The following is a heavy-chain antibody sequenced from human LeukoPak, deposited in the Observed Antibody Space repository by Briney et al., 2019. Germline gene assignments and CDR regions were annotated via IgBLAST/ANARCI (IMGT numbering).Heavy chain of an antibody. D-gene: IGHD2-15*01. J-gene: IGHJ4*02. CDR3: AKGGLSELYCSGGSCYSALDY. V-gene: IGHV3-30*02. CDR1: GFTFSSYG. Sequence: PGGSLRLSCAASGFTFSSYGMHWVRQAPGKGLEWVAFIRYDGSNKYYAHYVKGRFTISRDKSKNTLYLQMNSLRSEDTAVYYCAKGGLSELYCSGGSCYSALDYWGQGTLVTVSS. CDR2: IRYDGSNK.